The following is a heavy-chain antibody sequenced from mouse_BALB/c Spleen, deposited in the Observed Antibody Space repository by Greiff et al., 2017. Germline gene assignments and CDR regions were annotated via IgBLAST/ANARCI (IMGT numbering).Heavy chain of an antibody. Sequence: EVQRVESGGGLVKPGGSLKLSCAASGFTFSSYAMSWVRQTPEKRLEWVASISSGGSTYYPDSVKGRFTISRDNARNILYLQMSSLRSEDTAMYYCARGGYYGSSRDYWGQGTTLTVSS. D-gene: IGHD1-1*01. J-gene: IGHJ2*01. CDR3: ARGGYYGSSRDY. CDR2: ISSGGST. V-gene: IGHV5-6-5*01. CDR1: GFTFSSYA.